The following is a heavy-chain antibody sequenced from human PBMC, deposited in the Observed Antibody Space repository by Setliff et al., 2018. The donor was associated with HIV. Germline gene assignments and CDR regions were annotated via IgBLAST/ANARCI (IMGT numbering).Heavy chain of an antibody. Sequence: ASVKVSCKASGYSFSRFSINWVRQAPGQGLEWMGWINTNSWITTYAQGFTGRFVFSLDTTVRTAYLEISDLRDDDTGVYYCARDSSEYFDFSSGDFHYMDVWGKGTTVTVSS. CDR1: GYSFSRFS. D-gene: IGHD3-3*01. CDR3: ARDSSEYFDFSSGDFHYMDV. CDR2: INTNSWIT. V-gene: IGHV7-4-1*02. J-gene: IGHJ6*03.